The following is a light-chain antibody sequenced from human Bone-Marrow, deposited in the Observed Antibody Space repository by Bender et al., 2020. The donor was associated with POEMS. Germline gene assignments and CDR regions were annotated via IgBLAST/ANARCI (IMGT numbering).Light chain of an antibody. CDR2: SSH. Sequence: QSVLTQPPSASGTPGQRVTISCSGGSSNIGAHAVNWYQHLPGTAPKLLIYSSHRRPSEVPDRFSGSRSGTSASLAISGLQSEDEAGSFGAVLDDSLNSWVFAGGSTLTVL. J-gene: IGLJ3*02. CDR3: AVLDDSLNSWV. V-gene: IGLV1-44*01. CDR1: SSNIGAHA.